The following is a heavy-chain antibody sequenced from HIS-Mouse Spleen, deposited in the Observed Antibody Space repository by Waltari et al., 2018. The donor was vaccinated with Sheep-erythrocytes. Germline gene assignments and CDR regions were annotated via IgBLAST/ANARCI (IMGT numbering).Heavy chain of an antibody. V-gene: IGHV3-30-3*01. J-gene: IGHJ3*02. CDR1: GFTFSSYA. CDR3: ARGAFDI. Sequence: QVQLVESGGGVVQPGRSLRLSCAASGFTFSSYAMNWVRQAPGKGLEWVAVISYDGSNKYYADSVKGRFTISRDNSKNTLYLQMNSLRAEDTAVYYCARGAFDIWGQGTMVTVSS. CDR2: ISYDGSNK.